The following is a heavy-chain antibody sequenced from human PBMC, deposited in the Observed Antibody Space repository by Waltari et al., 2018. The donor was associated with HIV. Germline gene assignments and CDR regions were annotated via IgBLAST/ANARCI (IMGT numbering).Heavy chain of an antibody. J-gene: IGHJ5*02. CDR1: GGSISSGSYS. D-gene: IGHD6-19*01. V-gene: IGHV4-61*02. CDR3: ARVSLAGWFDP. Sequence: QVQLQESGPGLVKPSQTLSLTCTVSGGSISSGSYSWSWIRQPPGKGLEWIGRVYTSGTYNSIPSLKRRVTISVHTAKNQVSLKMRSVTAADTAVYYCARVSLAGWFDPWGQGTLVTVSS. CDR2: VYTSGTY.